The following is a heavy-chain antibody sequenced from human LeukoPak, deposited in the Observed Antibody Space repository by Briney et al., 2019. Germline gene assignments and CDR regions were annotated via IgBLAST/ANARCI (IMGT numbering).Heavy chain of an antibody. CDR3: ARDATVVYYYYMDV. CDR2: IWYDGSNK. J-gene: IGHJ6*03. V-gene: IGHV3-33*01. Sequence: PGRSLRLSCAASGFTFSSYGMHWVRQAPGKGLEWVAVIWYDGSNKYYADSVKGRFTISRDNSKNTLYLQMNSLRAEDTAVYYCARDATVVYYYYMDVWGKGTTVTVSS. D-gene: IGHD2-2*01. CDR1: GFTFSSYG.